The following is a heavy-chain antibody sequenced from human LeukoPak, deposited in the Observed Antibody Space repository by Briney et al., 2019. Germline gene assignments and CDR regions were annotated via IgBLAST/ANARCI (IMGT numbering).Heavy chain of an antibody. CDR2: IPYDGRNT. V-gene: IGHV3-30*02. CDR1: GFTFRSCG. J-gene: IGHJ6*03. Sequence: PGGSLRLPCAASGFTFRSCGMHWVRQAPGKGLEWVTFIPYDGRNTWYADSVKGRFTISRDNSKNTLYLQMNSLRVEDTAVYYCAKGVGGSANYYYMDVWGKGTTVTVSS. D-gene: IGHD3-10*01. CDR3: AKGVGGSANYYYMDV.